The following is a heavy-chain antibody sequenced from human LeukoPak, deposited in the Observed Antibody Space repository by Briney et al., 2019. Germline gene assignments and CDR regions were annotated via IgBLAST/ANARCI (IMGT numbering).Heavy chain of an antibody. CDR1: GFTFSSYS. D-gene: IGHD2-2*01. CDR2: ISSSSSYI. Sequence: KPGGSLRLSCAASGFTFSSYSMNWVRQAPGKGLEWVSSISSSSSYIYYADSVKGRFTISRDNAKNSLYPQMNSLRAEDTAVYYCARGCSSTSCSTFWGQGTLVTVSS. V-gene: IGHV3-21*01. CDR3: ARGCSSTSCSTF. J-gene: IGHJ4*02.